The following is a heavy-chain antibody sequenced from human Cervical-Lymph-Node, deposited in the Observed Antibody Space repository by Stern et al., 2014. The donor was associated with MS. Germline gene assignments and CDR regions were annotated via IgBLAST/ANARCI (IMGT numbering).Heavy chain of an antibody. CDR1: GFSFSRYA. Sequence: DQLVESGGCVVQPGRSLRLSCAASGFSFSRYAMHWVRQAPGQGLEWVALIWYDGSNPYYADSVTGRFTISRDNFKNTLYLQMNSLRAEDTAVYYCASAYSSSHYYFDYWGQGTLVTVSS. CDR2: IWYDGSNP. D-gene: IGHD6-13*01. CDR3: ASAYSSSHYYFDY. V-gene: IGHV3-33*01. J-gene: IGHJ4*02.